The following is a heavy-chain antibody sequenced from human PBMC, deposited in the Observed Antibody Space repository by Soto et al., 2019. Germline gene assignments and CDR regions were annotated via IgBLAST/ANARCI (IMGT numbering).Heavy chain of an antibody. CDR1: GVTCSSYD. CDR2: VLVAGST. CDR3: AKATATGGGAFDI. Sequence: PXGALTLSCSVAGVTCSSYDMSWVRQAPGKGLEWVSTVLVAGSTHYPDSVKGRFTISRDNSKNTLFLQMNSLTAGDTAVYYCAKATATGGGAFDICGQGKMVTVSS. D-gene: IGHD2-8*02. V-gene: IGHV3-23*01. J-gene: IGHJ3*02.